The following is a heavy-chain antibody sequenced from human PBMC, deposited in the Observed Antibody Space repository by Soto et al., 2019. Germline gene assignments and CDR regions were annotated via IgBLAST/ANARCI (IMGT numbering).Heavy chain of an antibody. V-gene: IGHV3-73*01. CDR2: IRSKANSYTA. CDR3: TSFRHAVAGTENFDY. CDR1: GFTFSDST. D-gene: IGHD6-19*01. J-gene: IGHJ4*02. Sequence: PGGSLRLSCATSGFTFSDSTIHWVRRASGKGLEWVGRIRSKANSYTAEYAASVKGKFTISRDDTKNTAYLQMNSLKTEDTAVYLCTSFRHAVAGTENFDYWGQGTLVTVSS.